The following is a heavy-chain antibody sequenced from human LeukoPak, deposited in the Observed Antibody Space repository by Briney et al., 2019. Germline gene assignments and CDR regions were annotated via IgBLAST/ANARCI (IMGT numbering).Heavy chain of an antibody. CDR1: GFTFSRYT. Sequence: GGSLRLSCAASGFTFSRYTMHWVRQAPGKGLEYVSTISSNGGSTYYANSMKGRFTISRDNSKNTLYLQTGSLRAEDMAVYYCARGRLVVTAMDYWGQGTLVTVSS. J-gene: IGHJ4*02. V-gene: IGHV3-64*01. D-gene: IGHD2-21*02. CDR3: ARGRLVVTAMDY. CDR2: ISSNGGST.